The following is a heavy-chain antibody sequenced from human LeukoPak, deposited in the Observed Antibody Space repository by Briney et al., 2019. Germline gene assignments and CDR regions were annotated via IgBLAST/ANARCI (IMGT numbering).Heavy chain of an antibody. V-gene: IGHV1-18*01. D-gene: IGHD2-15*01. CDR1: GYTFTSYG. J-gene: IGHJ3*02. Sequence: GASVKVSCKASGYTFTSYGISWVRQAPGQGLEWMGWISAYNGNTNYAQKLQGRVTMTTDTSTSTAYMELRSLRSDDTAVYYCARDFGLGGVVVADDAFDIWGQGTMVTVSS. CDR3: ARDFGLGGVVVADDAFDI. CDR2: ISAYNGNT.